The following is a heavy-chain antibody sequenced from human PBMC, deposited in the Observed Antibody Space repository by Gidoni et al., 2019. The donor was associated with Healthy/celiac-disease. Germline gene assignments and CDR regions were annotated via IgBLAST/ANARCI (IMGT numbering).Heavy chain of an antibody. CDR2: ISGSGGST. V-gene: IGHV3-23*01. Sequence: EVQLLESGGGLVQPGGSLGLSCAASGFTFSSYAMSWVRQAPGKGLEWVSAISGSGGSTYYADSVKGRFTISRDNSKNTLYLQMNSLRAEDTAVYYCAKDWGITMIVVVIMVGAFDIWGQGTMVTVSS. CDR3: AKDWGITMIVVVIMVGAFDI. CDR1: GFTFSSYA. D-gene: IGHD3-22*01. J-gene: IGHJ3*02.